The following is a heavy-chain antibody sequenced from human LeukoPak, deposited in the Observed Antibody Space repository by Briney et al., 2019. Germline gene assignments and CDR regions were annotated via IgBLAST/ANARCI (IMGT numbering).Heavy chain of an antibody. V-gene: IGHV5-51*01. CDR3: ALAEIIGTTGFGY. CDR1: GYSFTSYW. D-gene: IGHD1-20*01. CDR2: IYPGDSDT. J-gene: IGHJ4*02. Sequence: GESLKISCKGSGYSFTSYWIGWVRPMPGKGRAWMGIIYPGDSDTRYSPSFQGQVTISADKSISTAYLQWSSLKASDTAMYYCALAEIIGTTGFGYWGQGTLVTVPA.